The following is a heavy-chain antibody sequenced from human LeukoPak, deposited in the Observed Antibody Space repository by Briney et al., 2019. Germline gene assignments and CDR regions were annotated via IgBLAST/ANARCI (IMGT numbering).Heavy chain of an antibody. V-gene: IGHV4-4*07. D-gene: IGHD2-2*01. J-gene: IGHJ4*02. CDR2: IYSDGTI. Sequence: PSETLSLTCTVSGGSISRYYWSWIRQPAGKGLEWIGRIYSDGTITYNPSLQSRLTMSIDTSKNQFSLRLNSVTAADTAVYYCARVASSHWYFSRAKYYFYYWGQGTLVTVSS. CDR3: ARVASSHWYFSRAKYYFYY. CDR1: GGSISRYY.